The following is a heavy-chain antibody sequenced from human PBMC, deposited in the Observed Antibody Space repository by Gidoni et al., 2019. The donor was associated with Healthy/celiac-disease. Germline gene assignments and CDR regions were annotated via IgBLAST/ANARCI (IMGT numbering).Heavy chain of an antibody. D-gene: IGHD2-21*02. CDR3: TRGPDVVVTAILAPLFDP. CDR2: IRSKANSYAT. Sequence: EVQLVESGGGLVHPGGSLNLSCAASGFPFSGSAMHWVRQASGKGLEWVGRIRSKANSYATAYAASVKGRFTISRDDSKNTAYLQMNSLKTEDTAVYYCTRGPDVVVTAILAPLFDPWGQGTLVTVSS. CDR1: GFPFSGSA. J-gene: IGHJ5*02. V-gene: IGHV3-73*01.